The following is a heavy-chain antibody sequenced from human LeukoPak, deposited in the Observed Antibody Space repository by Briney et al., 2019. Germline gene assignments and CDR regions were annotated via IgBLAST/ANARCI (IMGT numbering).Heavy chain of an antibody. CDR1: GYTFTGYY. Sequence: ASVKVSCXASGYTFTGYYMHWVRQAPGQGLEWMGWINPNTGDTNYAQNFQGRVSMTRDTSVSTAYMELSSLRSDDTAVYYCASYPRYSSSPPFDYWGQGTLVTVSS. V-gene: IGHV1-2*02. CDR2: INPNTGDT. D-gene: IGHD6-6*01. J-gene: IGHJ4*02. CDR3: ASYPRYSSSPPFDY.